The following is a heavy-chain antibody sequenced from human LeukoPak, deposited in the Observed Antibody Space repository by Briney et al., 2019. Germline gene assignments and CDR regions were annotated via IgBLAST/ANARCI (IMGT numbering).Heavy chain of an antibody. CDR1: GFTFSSYA. CDR3: AKDHTYYYDSSGY. J-gene: IGHJ4*02. V-gene: IGHV3-23*01. Sequence: GGSLRLSCAASGFTFSSYAMSWVRQAPGKGLEWVSAISGSGGSTYYADSVKGRFTISGDNSKNTLYLQMNSLRAEDTAVYYCAKDHTYYYDSSGYRGQGTLVTVSS. CDR2: ISGSGGST. D-gene: IGHD3-22*01.